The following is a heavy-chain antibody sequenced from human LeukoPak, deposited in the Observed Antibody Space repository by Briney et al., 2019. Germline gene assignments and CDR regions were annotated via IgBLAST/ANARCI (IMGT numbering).Heavy chain of an antibody. D-gene: IGHD6-13*01. Sequence: GGSLRLSCAASGFIFSGYSMSWVRQAPGKGLEWVSVITGSGGNTYYADSVKGRFTISKDNSKNTVYLQMSSLRVDDTAVHYCAKAASSSWPSYYYGMDVWGQGTTVTVSS. J-gene: IGHJ6*02. CDR1: GFIFSGYS. CDR2: ITGSGGNT. CDR3: AKAASSSWPSYYYGMDV. V-gene: IGHV3-23*01.